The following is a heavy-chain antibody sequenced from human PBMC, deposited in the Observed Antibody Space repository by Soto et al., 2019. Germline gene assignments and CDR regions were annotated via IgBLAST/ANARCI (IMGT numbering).Heavy chain of an antibody. CDR1: GGSISSGNYA. Sequence: QLQLQESGSGLVKPSQTLSLTCAVSGGSISSGNYAWSWIRQPPGKGLEWIGYIYHSGSTYYNPSLKSPVTISVDTSKNQFSLNLNSVTAEDTAVYYCARGGSGHGDDNWFDPWGQGTLVTVSS. V-gene: IGHV4-30-2*01. D-gene: IGHD4-17*01. CDR2: IYHSGST. CDR3: ARGGSGHGDDNWFDP. J-gene: IGHJ5*02.